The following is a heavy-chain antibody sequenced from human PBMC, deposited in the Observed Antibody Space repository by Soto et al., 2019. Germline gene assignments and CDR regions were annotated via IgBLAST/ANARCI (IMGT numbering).Heavy chain of an antibody. CDR2: IYHSGST. D-gene: IGHD1-26*01. V-gene: IGHV4-59*08. CDR1: GDSISHYY. CDR3: ARLSRGALAGFDY. J-gene: IGHJ4*02. Sequence: PSETLSLTCTVSGDSISHYYWSWIRQPPGKALEWIGYIYHSGSTNYNPSLIGRVTISLDTSKNQFSLQLSSVTAADTAIYYCARLSRGALAGFDYWGQGALVTVSS.